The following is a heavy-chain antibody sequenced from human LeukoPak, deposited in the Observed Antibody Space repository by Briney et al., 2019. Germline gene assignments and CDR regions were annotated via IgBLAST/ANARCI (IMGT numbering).Heavy chain of an antibody. Sequence: GGSLRLSCAACGFTFSSYDMSWVRQAPGKGLEWVSSFSGRGGGTFYTDSVKGRFTISRDNSKNTLYLQMNSLRAEDTAVYYCANHRVGDYYDSSGKYYFDYWGQGTLVTVSS. D-gene: IGHD3-22*01. V-gene: IGHV3-23*01. J-gene: IGHJ4*02. CDR3: ANHRVGDYYDSSGKYYFDY. CDR1: GFTFSSYD. CDR2: FSGRGGGT.